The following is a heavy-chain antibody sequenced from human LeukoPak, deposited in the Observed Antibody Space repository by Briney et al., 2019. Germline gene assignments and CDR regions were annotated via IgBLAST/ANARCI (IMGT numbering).Heavy chain of an antibody. D-gene: IGHD4-17*01. CDR1: AGESSSGYF. J-gene: IGHJ4*02. Sequence: SETLSLTCTVSAGESSSGYFWTWIRQSPGKGLEWIGEIIHTGITNYKPSLGNRVTLSIDTAKNQVSLKLRSVTAADTAVYYCARGLRGGPAVNLDYWGQGSLVIVSS. CDR3: ARGLRGGPAVNLDY. CDR2: IIHTGIT. V-gene: IGHV4-34*01.